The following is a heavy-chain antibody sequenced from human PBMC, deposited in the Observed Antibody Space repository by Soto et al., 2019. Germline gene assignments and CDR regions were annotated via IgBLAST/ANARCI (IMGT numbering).Heavy chain of an antibody. V-gene: IGHV3-30*03. CDR1: GFTFSSYG. J-gene: IGHJ4*02. D-gene: IGHD2-21*02. CDR2: ISYDGSNK. CDR3: ATDLAIVYCGGDCYTY. Sequence: QVQLVESGGGVVQPGRSLRLSCAASGFTFSSYGMHWVRQAPGKGLEWVAVISYDGSNKYYADSVKGRFTISRDNSKNTLYLQMNSLRAEDTAVYYCATDLAIVYCGGDCYTYWGQGTLVTVSS.